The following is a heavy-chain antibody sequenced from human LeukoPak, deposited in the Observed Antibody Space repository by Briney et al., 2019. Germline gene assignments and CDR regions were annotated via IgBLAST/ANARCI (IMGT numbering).Heavy chain of an antibody. CDR1: GFTFGDYA. Sequence: GGSLRLSCTASGFTFGDYAMNWVRQAPGKGLEWVSYISSSSSTIYYADSVKGRFTISRDNSKNTLYLQMNSLRAEDTAVYYCARDYDFWTPPDYWGQGTLVTVSS. D-gene: IGHD3-3*01. CDR3: ARDYDFWTPPDY. V-gene: IGHV3-48*01. CDR2: ISSSSSTI. J-gene: IGHJ4*02.